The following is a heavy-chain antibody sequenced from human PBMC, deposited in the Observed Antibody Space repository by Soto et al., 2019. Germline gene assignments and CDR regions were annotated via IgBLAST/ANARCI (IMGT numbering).Heavy chain of an antibody. V-gene: IGHV5-51*01. CDR2: IYPGDSDT. D-gene: IGHD1-26*01. CDR3: ARIPQVGATYPFDY. Sequence: GGSLRLSCKGSGYSFTSYWIGWVRQMPGKGLEWMGIIYPGDSDTRYSPSFQGQVTISADKSISTAYLQWSSLKASDTAMYYCARIPQVGATYPFDYWGQGTLVTVSS. CDR1: GYSFTSYW. J-gene: IGHJ4*02.